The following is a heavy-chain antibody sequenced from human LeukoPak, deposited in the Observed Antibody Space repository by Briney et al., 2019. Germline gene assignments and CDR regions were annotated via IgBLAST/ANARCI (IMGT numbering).Heavy chain of an antibody. V-gene: IGHV1-2*06. J-gene: IGHJ4*02. CDR3: AREIDRDDYNRFFDY. Sequence: ASVKVSCKASGYTFSGYYMHWVRQAPGQGLEWMGRINSNSGGTKYAQKFQGRVTMTRDTSISTAYMEMSSLRSEDTAVYYCAREIDRDDYNRFFDYWGQGTLVSVSS. D-gene: IGHD5-24*01. CDR1: GYTFSGYY. CDR2: INSNSGGT.